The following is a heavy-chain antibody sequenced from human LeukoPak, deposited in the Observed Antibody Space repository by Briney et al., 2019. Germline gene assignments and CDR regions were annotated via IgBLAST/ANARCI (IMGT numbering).Heavy chain of an antibody. CDR2: ISGSGGST. Sequence: GGSLRLSCAASGFTFSSYAMSWVRQAPGKGLEWVSAISGSGGSTYYADSVKGRFTISRDNSKNTLYLQMNSLRAEETAVYYCAKDRSITISEVGAGIDYWGQGTLVTVSS. CDR3: AKDRSITISEVGAGIDY. J-gene: IGHJ4*02. D-gene: IGHD3-9*01. V-gene: IGHV3-23*01. CDR1: GFTFSSYA.